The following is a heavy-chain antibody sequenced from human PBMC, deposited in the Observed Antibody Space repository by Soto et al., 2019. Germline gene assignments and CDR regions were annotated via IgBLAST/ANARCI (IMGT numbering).Heavy chain of an antibody. CDR1: GGSISSSNW. CDR3: ARVSGSYYYGMDV. D-gene: IGHD1-26*01. V-gene: IGHV4-4*02. CDR2: IYHSGST. J-gene: IGHJ6*02. Sequence: QVQLQESGPGLVKPSGTLSLTCAVSGGSISSSNWWRWVRQPPGKGLEWIGEIYHSGSTNYNPSLKSRVTISVDKSKNQFSLRLTSVTAADTAVYYCARVSGSYYYGMDVWGQGTTVTVSS.